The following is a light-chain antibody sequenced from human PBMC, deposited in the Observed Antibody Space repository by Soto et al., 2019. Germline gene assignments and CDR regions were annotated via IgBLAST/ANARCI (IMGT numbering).Light chain of an antibody. CDR3: SSYRSSDTLEV. V-gene: IGLV2-14*01. J-gene: IGLJ1*01. CDR2: AVS. Sequence: QSVLTQPSSVSASPGQSISISCTGTSDDIGAYDYVSWYQQHPGKAPKLILYAVSNRPSGVSTRFSGSKSGNTASLTISGVQADDEADYYSSSYRSSDTLEVFGTGTKVTVL. CDR1: SDDIGAYDY.